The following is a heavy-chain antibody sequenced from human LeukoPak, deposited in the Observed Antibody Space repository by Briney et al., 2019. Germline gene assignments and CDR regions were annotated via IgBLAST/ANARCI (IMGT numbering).Heavy chain of an antibody. D-gene: IGHD5-18*01. V-gene: IGHV5-51*03. CDR3: ARRETAMDSYYFDY. J-gene: IGHJ4*02. CDR1: GYIFTSYR. Sequence: GESLTFSCTGSGYIFTSYRIGWVRQMPGKVLEWMGIIYPGDSDTKYSPSFQGQITISADTSNISAYLQWSSLKASDTAMYYCARRETAMDSYYFDYWGQGTLVTISS. CDR2: IYPGDSDT.